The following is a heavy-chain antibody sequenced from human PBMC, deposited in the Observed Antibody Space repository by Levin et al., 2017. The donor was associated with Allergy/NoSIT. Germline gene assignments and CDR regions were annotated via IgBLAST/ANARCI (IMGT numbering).Heavy chain of an antibody. CDR1: GFTFSSYA. Sequence: PGGSLRLSCAASGFTFSSYAMHWVRQAPGKGLEWVAVISYDGSNKYYADSVKGRFTISRDNSKNTLYLQMNSLRAEDTAVYYCARDGNYDFGSDTNPVYGMDVWGQGTTVTVSS. D-gene: IGHD3-3*01. V-gene: IGHV3-30*04. J-gene: IGHJ6*02. CDR2: ISYDGSNK. CDR3: ARDGNYDFGSDTNPVYGMDV.